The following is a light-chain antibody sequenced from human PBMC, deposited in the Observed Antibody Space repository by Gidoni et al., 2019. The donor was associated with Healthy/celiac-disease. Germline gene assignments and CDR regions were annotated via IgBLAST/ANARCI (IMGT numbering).Light chain of an antibody. CDR1: QSISSY. CDR3: QQSYSTPLT. V-gene: IGKV1-39*01. CDR2: AAS. Sequence: DIQITQSPSSLSASVGDGVTITCRASQSISSYLNWYQQKPGKAPKLLIYAASSLQSGVPSRFSGSGSGTDFTLTISSLQPEDVATYYCQQSYSTPLTFGGGTQLEIK. J-gene: IGKJ4*01.